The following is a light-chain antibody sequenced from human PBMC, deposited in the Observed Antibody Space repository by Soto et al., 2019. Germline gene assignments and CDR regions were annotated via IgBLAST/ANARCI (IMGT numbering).Light chain of an antibody. CDR2: EDN. Sequence: NFMLTQPHSVSESPGKTVTIACTPSSGSIASNYVQWYQQRPGSSPTTVIYEDNQRPSGVPDRFSGSIDSSSNSASLTISGLKTEDEADYYCQSYDSSNRGVFGGGTKLTVL. CDR3: QSYDSSNRGV. J-gene: IGLJ2*01. CDR1: SGSIASNY. V-gene: IGLV6-57*01.